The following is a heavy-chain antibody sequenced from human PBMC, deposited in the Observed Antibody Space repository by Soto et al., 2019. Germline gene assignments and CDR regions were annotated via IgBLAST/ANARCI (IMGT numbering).Heavy chain of an antibody. Sequence: SQTLSLTCAISGDSVSSNSAAWNWIRQSPSRGLEWLGRTYYRSKWYYGYAVSVKSRITINPDTSKNQFSLQLNSVTPEDTAVYYCARDDPSGYSYGHYTGHFDYWGQGTLVTVSS. CDR1: GDSVSSNSAA. CDR2: TYYRSKWYY. CDR3: ARDDPSGYSYGHYTGHFDY. V-gene: IGHV6-1*01. D-gene: IGHD5-18*01. J-gene: IGHJ4*02.